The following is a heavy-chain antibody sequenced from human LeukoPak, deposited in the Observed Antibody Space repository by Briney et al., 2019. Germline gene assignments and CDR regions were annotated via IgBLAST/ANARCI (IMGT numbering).Heavy chain of an antibody. CDR3: AKERAAAGPFDY. J-gene: IGHJ4*02. D-gene: IGHD6-13*01. Sequence: GGSLRLSCAASGFTLSSYGMHWVRQAPGKGLEWVAFIRYDGSNKYYADSVKGRFTISRDNSKNTLYLQMNSLRAEDTAVYYCAKERAAAGPFDYWGQGTLVTVSS. CDR1: GFTLSSYG. CDR2: IRYDGSNK. V-gene: IGHV3-30*02.